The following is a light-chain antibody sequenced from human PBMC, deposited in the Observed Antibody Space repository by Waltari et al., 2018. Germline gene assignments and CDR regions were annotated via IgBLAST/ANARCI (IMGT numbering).Light chain of an antibody. CDR3: QQANSFPYT. V-gene: IGKV1-12*01. J-gene: IGKJ3*01. CDR1: QAISGW. CDR2: SAS. Sequence: DIQMTQSPSSVSASVGDRVTITCRASQAISGWLAWSQLKPGKAPRLLVHSASRLQSGVPSRFSGSGSGTDFTLAISSLQPDDFATYYCQQANSFPYTFGPGTKVEIK.